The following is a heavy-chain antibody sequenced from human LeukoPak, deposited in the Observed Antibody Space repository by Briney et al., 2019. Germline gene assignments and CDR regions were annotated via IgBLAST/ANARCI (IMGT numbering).Heavy chain of an antibody. Sequence: GASVKVSCKASGYTFTSYGISWVRQAPGQGLEWMGWISAYNGNTNYAQKLQGRVTMTTDTSTSTAYMELRSLRSDDTAVYYCARDGDGSGPPGESYMDVWGKGTTVTVSS. CDR2: ISAYNGNT. J-gene: IGHJ6*03. CDR3: ARDGDGSGPPGESYMDV. CDR1: GYTFTSYG. V-gene: IGHV1-18*01. D-gene: IGHD3-10*01.